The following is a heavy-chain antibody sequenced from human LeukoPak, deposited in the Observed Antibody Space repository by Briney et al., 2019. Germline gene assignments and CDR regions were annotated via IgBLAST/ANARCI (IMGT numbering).Heavy chain of an antibody. J-gene: IGHJ4*02. V-gene: IGHV3-30*14. CDR2: IRYDGSNK. D-gene: IGHD4/OR15-4a*01. CDR1: GFTFSSYA. Sequence: GGSLRLSCAASGFTFSSYAMHWVRQAPGKGLEWVAFIRYDGSNKYYADSVKGRFTISRDNSKNTLYLQMNSLRAEDTAVYYCARRAGAYSHPYDYWGQGTLVTVSS. CDR3: ARRAGAYSHPYDY.